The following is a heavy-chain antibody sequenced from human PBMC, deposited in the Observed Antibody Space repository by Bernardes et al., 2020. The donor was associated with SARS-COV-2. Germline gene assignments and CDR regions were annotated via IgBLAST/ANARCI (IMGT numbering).Heavy chain of an antibody. D-gene: IGHD6-13*01. CDR3: ARDQVPIVAAVHLEDY. Sequence: ASVKVSCKASGHIFTNYGISRVRQAPGQGLEWKGWISTYNGNTNYAQKLQGRVTMTTDTPTNTAYLEVRSLRSDDTAVYYCARDQVPIVAAVHLEDYWGQGALV. V-gene: IGHV1-18*04. CDR2: ISTYNGNT. J-gene: IGHJ4*02. CDR1: GHIFTNYG.